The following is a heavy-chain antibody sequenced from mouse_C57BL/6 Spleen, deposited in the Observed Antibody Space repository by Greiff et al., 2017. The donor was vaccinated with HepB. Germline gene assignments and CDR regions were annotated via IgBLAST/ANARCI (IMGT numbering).Heavy chain of an antibody. CDR2: INPNNGGT. V-gene: IGHV1-26*01. CDR1: GYTFTDYY. J-gene: IGHJ3*01. Sequence: EVQLQQSGPELVKPGASVKISCKASGYTFTDYYMNWVKQSHGKSLEWIGDINPNNGGTSYNQKFKGKATLTVDKSSSTAYMELRSLTSEDSAFYYCARGIYYGNPWFAYWGQGTLVTVSA. D-gene: IGHD2-1*01. CDR3: ARGIYYGNPWFAY.